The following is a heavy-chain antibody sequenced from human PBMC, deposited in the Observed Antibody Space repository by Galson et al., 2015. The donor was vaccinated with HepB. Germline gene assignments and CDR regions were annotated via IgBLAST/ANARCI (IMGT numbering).Heavy chain of an antibody. D-gene: IGHD3-10*01. CDR1: GYIFTNYW. CDR2: IYPDDSDT. V-gene: IGHV5-51*01. Sequence: QSGAEVKKPGESLKISCKGSGYIFTNYWIGWVRQMPGKGLEWMGIIYPDDSDTRYSPSFQGQVTISADKSISTAHLQWSSLKASDTAIYYCSVGATSGGGRAFDIWGQVTLVIVSS. J-gene: IGHJ3*02. CDR3: SVGATSGGGRAFDI.